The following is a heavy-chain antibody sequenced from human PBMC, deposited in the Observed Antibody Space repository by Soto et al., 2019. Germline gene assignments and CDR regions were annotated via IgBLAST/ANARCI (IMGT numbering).Heavy chain of an antibody. J-gene: IGHJ4*02. CDR1: GGSVSSGSYF. CDR3: ARVADYNGSYFNDY. Sequence: QVQLQESGPGLVKPSETLSLTCSVSGGSVSSGSYFWSWIRQPPGKGLEWIGYISYNGNTNYNPYLRSRITISVDMSKTQFFLKLNSVTPAVTAVYYCARVADYNGSYFNDYWGQGTLVTVSS. V-gene: IGHV4-61*01. D-gene: IGHD1-26*01. CDR2: ISYNGNT.